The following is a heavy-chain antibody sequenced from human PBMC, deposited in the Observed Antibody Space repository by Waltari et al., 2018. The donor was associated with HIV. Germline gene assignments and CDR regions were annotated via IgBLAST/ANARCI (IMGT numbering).Heavy chain of an antibody. D-gene: IGHD6-19*01. J-gene: IGHJ5*02. Sequence: EVQLVESGGGLVKPGGSLRLSCAASGFTFSSYSMNWVRQAPGKGLEWVSSISSSSSYIYYADSVKGRFTISRDNAKNSLYLQMNSLRAEDTAVYYCATNAVAGIRVDWFDPWGQGTLVTVSS. CDR1: GFTFSSYS. V-gene: IGHV3-21*01. CDR3: ATNAVAGIRVDWFDP. CDR2: ISSSSSYI.